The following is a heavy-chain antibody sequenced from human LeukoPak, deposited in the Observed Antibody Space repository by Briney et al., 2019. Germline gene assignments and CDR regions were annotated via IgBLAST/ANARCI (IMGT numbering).Heavy chain of an antibody. Sequence: ASVKVSCKASGYTFTGYYMHWVRQAPGQGLEWMGWINPNSGGTNYAQKFQGRVTMTRDTSISTAYMELSRLRSDDTAVYYCARDQHYDFWSGFYYYYYMDVWGKGTTVTVSS. J-gene: IGHJ6*03. V-gene: IGHV1-2*02. CDR2: INPNSGGT. D-gene: IGHD3-3*01. CDR3: ARDQHYDFWSGFYYYYYMDV. CDR1: GYTFTGYY.